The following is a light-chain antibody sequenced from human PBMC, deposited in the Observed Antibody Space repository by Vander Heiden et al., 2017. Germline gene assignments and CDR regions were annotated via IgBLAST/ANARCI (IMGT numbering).Light chain of an antibody. J-gene: IGLJ3*02. V-gene: IGLV6-57*01. Sequence: NFMLTQPPSVSESPGKTVMISCTRTSGSIATNYVQWYQHRPGASPNTVIYEDDRRPSGVPDRFSGSIDTSSNSASLTISGLKTEDEADYYYQSYDRDTQVFGGGTKLTVL. CDR2: EDD. CDR1: SGSIATNY. CDR3: QSYDRDTQV.